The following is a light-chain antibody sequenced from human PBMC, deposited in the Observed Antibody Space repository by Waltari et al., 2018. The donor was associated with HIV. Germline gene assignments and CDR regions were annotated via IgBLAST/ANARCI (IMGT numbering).Light chain of an antibody. CDR2: KDS. CDR1: SMPMQY. J-gene: IGLJ3*02. V-gene: IGLV3-25*03. CDR3: QSAHRNAKV. Sequence: SSELTQRLSVSVLPGQTAKIHCSGASMPMQYSSRYQQKPGQAPFLVLYKDSESPSGIPERFSCSSSGATVTLTVSGVQAEDEADYYCQSAHRNAKVFGGGTKLTVL.